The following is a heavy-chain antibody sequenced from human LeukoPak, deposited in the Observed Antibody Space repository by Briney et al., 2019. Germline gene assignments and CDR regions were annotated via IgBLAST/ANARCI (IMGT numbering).Heavy chain of an antibody. CDR3: VGTPYGSGSYGILNYFDY. D-gene: IGHD3-10*01. V-gene: IGHV4-34*01. CDR1: GGSFSGYY. Sequence: SETLSLTCAVYGGSFSGYYWSWIRQPPGKGLEWIGEINHSGSTNYNPSLKSRVTISVDTSKNQFSLKLSSVTAADTAVYYCVGTPYGSGSYGILNYFDYWGQGTLVTVSS. CDR2: INHSGST. J-gene: IGHJ4*02.